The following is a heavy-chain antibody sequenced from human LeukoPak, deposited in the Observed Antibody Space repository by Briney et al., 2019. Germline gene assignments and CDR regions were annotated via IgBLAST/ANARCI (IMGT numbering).Heavy chain of an antibody. CDR2: FDPEDGET. Sequence: ASVKVSCKVSGYTLTELSMHWVRQAPGKGLEWMGGFDPEDGETIYVQKFQGRVTMTEDTSTDSAYMELSSLRSEDTAVYYCATEGGDSGSCHFDYWGQGTLVTVSS. CDR1: GYTLTELS. D-gene: IGHD1-26*01. V-gene: IGHV1-24*01. J-gene: IGHJ4*02. CDR3: ATEGGDSGSCHFDY.